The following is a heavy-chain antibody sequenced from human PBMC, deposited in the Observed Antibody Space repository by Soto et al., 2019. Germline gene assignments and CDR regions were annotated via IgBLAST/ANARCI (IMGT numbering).Heavy chain of an antibody. J-gene: IGHJ4*02. V-gene: IGHV3-23*01. Sequence: GGSVRLSCAASGFTFSSYAMSWVRQAPGKGLEWVSAISGSGGSTYYADSVKGRFTISRDNSKNTLYLQMNSLRAEDTAVYYCAKDLSGSGWYYFDYSGPVPLGTVSS. D-gene: IGHD6-19*01. CDR3: AKDLSGSGWYYFDY. CDR1: GFTFSSYA. CDR2: ISGSGGST.